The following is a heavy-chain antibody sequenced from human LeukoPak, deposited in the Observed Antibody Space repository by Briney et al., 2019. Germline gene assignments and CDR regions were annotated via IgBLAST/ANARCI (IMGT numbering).Heavy chain of an antibody. CDR1: GFTFSSYS. J-gene: IGHJ6*03. Sequence: GGSLRLSCAASGFTFSSYSMNWVRQAPGKGLEWVSSSSSSSSYIYYADSVKGRFTISRDNAKNSLYLQMNSLRAEDTAVYYCARGEYSSSSYYYYYMDVWGKGTTVTVSS. V-gene: IGHV3-21*01. D-gene: IGHD6-6*01. CDR3: ARGEYSSSSYYYYYMDV. CDR2: SSSSSSYI.